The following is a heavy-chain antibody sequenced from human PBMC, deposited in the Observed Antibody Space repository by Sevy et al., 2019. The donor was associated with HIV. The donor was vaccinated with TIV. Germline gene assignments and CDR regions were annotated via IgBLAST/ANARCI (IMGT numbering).Heavy chain of an antibody. J-gene: IGHJ4*02. V-gene: IGHV3-30*02. Sequence: GGSLRLSCAASGFTFSNFGMHWVRQVPGKGLEWVTFIRYDGSDKYYAASVKGRLTISRDDSKKTLYLQMDSLRAEDTAIYYCAKDLAGPGRRYFDYWGQGTLVTVSS. D-gene: IGHD6-13*01. CDR3: AKDLAGPGRRYFDY. CDR1: GFTFSNFG. CDR2: IRYDGSDK.